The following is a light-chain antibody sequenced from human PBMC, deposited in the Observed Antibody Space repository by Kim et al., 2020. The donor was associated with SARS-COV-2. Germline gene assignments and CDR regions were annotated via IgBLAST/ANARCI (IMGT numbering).Light chain of an antibody. Sequence: SYELTQPPSVSVSPGQTASITCSGDKLGDKYACWYQQKPGQPPVLVIYQDSKRPSGIPERFSGSNSGNTATLTISGTQAMDEADYYCQARDSSTVVFGGGTQLTVL. CDR3: QARDSSTVV. V-gene: IGLV3-1*01. CDR2: QDS. CDR1: KLGDKY. J-gene: IGLJ2*01.